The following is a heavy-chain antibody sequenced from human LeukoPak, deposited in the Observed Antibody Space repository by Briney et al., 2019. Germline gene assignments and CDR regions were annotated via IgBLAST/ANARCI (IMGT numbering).Heavy chain of an antibody. V-gene: IGHV4-59*12. CDR1: GGSISYYY. J-gene: IGHJ4*02. CDR2: IYYSGST. Sequence: SETLSLTCTVSGGSISYYYWSWIRQPPGKGLEWIGYIYYSGSTNYNPSLKSRVTISVDTSKNQFSLKLSSVTAADTAVYYCAGERVGASSYWGQGTLVTVSS. D-gene: IGHD1-26*01. CDR3: AGERVGASSY.